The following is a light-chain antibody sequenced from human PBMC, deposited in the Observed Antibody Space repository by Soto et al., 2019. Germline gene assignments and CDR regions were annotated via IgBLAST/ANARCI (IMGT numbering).Light chain of an antibody. CDR1: QSVSNNY. Sequence: EILLTQSPSTLSPSPGDRATLSCRASQSVSNNYLACYQQKPGQAPSLLIYGASNRATGIPDRFSGSGSGTDFTLTISILEQEDFAVYYCQPYGSSGTFGQGTKVDIK. CDR3: QPYGSSGT. V-gene: IGKV3-20*01. J-gene: IGKJ1*01. CDR2: GAS.